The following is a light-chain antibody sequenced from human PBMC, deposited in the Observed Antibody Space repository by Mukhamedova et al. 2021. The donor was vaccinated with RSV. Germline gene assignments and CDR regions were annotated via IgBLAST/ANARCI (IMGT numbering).Light chain of an antibody. CDR1: SSDVGVYNY. J-gene: IGLJ1*01. Sequence: SCTGTSSDVGVYNYVSWYQQHPGKAPKLMIYGVSNRSSGVSNRFSGSKSANTASLTISGLQSEDEADYYCSSYTNRLTYVLGTAT. V-gene: IGLV2-14*01. CDR3: SSYTNRLTYV. CDR2: GVS.